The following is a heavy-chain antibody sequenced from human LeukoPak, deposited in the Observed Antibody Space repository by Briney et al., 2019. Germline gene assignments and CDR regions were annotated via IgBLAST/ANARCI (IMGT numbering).Heavy chain of an antibody. CDR3: ARQARPDYGGNSGAFDY. V-gene: IGHV4-39*01. J-gene: IGHJ4*02. Sequence: SETLSLTCTVSGGSISSSSYSWGWIRQSPGKGLEWIGSIYYSGSTYYNPSLKSRVTISVDTSKNQFSLKLSSVTAADTAVYYCARQARPDYGGNSGAFDYWGQGTLVTVSS. CDR1: GGSISSSSYS. D-gene: IGHD4-23*01. CDR2: IYYSGST.